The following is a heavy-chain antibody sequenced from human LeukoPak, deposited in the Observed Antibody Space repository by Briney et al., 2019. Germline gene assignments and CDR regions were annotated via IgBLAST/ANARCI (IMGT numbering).Heavy chain of an antibody. V-gene: IGHV3-21*01. J-gene: IGHJ4*02. CDR2: ISSSSSYI. D-gene: IGHD5-12*01. CDR3: ARDPWTNSDYDGFDY. CDR1: GFTFSSYS. Sequence: PGGSLRLSCAASGFTFSSYSMNWVRQAPGKGLEWVSSISSSSSYIYYADPVKGRFTISRDNAKNSLYLQMNSLRAEDTAVYYCARDPWTNSDYDGFDYWGQGTLVTVSS.